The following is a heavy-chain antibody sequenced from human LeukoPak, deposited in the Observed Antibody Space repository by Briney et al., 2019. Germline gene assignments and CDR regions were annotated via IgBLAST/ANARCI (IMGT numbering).Heavy chain of an antibody. CDR2: IIPIFGTA. Sequence: GSSVKVSCKASGGTFSSYAISWVRQAPGQGLEWMGGIIPIFGTANYAQKFQGRVTMTRDTSTSTVYMELSSLRSEDTAVYYCAREAGGHDSFDYWGQGTLVTVSS. CDR3: AREAGGHDSFDY. V-gene: IGHV1-69*05. D-gene: IGHD1-1*01. CDR1: GGTFSSYA. J-gene: IGHJ4*02.